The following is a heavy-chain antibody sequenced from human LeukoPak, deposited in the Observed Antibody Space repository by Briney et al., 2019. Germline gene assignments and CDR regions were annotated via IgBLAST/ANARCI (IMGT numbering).Heavy chain of an antibody. V-gene: IGHV3-30*04. D-gene: IGHD6-19*01. CDR3: ATSISVAENAFDT. J-gene: IGHJ3*02. CDR1: GFTFSSYA. Sequence: GGSLRLSCAASGFTFSSYAMDWVRQAPGKGLAWVASISYDGTNKYYADSVKGRFTTSGDDSKNTLYLQMNSLRTEDTAVYYCATSISVAENAFDTWGQGTMVTVSS. CDR2: ISYDGTNK.